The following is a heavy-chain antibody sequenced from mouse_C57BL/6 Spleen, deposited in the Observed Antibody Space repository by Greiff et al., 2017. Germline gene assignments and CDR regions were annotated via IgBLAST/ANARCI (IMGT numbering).Heavy chain of an antibody. D-gene: IGHD1-3*01. J-gene: IGHJ2*01. Sequence: VKLQQPGAELVKPGASVKFSCKASGYAFSSYWMHWVKQRPGQGLEWIGQIYPGGGDTNYNGKFKGKATLTEDKSSSTAYMQLSSLTSEDSAVYFCAREGVSGYWGQGTALTVSS. V-gene: IGHV1-80*01. CDR3: AREGVSGY. CDR2: IYPGGGDT. CDR1: GYAFSSYW.